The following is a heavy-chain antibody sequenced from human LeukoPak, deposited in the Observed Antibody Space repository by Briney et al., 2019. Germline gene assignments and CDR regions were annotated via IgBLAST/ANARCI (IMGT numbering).Heavy chain of an antibody. J-gene: IGHJ4*02. CDR1: GFTFSSYA. CDR3: ARDPNTSVWFGELSKTPLFDY. CDR2: ISYDGNNK. V-gene: IGHV3-30-3*01. D-gene: IGHD3-10*01. Sequence: VQPGRSLILSCAASGFTFSSYAMHWVRQAPGKGLEWVALISYDGNNKYYADSVKGRFTISRDNSKNTLYLQMNSLRAEDTAVYFCARDPNTSVWFGELSKTPLFDYWGQGALVTVSS.